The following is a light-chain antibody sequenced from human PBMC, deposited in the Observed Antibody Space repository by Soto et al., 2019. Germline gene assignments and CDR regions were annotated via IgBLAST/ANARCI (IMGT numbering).Light chain of an antibody. Sequence: SYELAQSPSVSVSPGQTANITCSGDNLSDKFVSWYQQRPGQSPVLVLYRDRQRPSEIPERFSGSNSGNTATLSISGTQAMDEADYYCQAWDSSTSVFGSGTKVTVL. CDR3: QAWDSSTSV. J-gene: IGLJ1*01. CDR2: RDR. V-gene: IGLV3-1*01. CDR1: NLSDKF.